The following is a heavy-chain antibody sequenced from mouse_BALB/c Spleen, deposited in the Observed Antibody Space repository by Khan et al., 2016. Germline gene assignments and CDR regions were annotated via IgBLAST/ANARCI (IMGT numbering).Heavy chain of an antibody. CDR3: AEGYDGSNWFAS. V-gene: IGHV9-3*02. Sequence: QIQLVQSGPELKKPGETVKISCKASGYTFTNYGMNWVKQAPGKGLKWMGWINTNTGEPTYAEEFKGRFAFSLETSASTAYLQINNLTNEDTATYFCAEGYDGSNWFASWGQGTLVTVSA. D-gene: IGHD1-1*01. CDR2: INTNTGEP. J-gene: IGHJ3*01. CDR1: GYTFTNYG.